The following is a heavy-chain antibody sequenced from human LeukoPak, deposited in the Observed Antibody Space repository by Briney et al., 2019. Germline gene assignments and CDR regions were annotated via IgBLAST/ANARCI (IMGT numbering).Heavy chain of an antibody. D-gene: IGHD2-21*02. V-gene: IGHV1-18*01. Sequence: ASVKVSCKASGYTFTSYGISWVRQAPGQGLEWMGWISAYNGNTNYAQKLQGRVTMTTDTSTSTAYMELRSLRSDDTAVYYCARVFGVVTAKNWFDPWGQGTLVTVSS. J-gene: IGHJ5*02. CDR2: ISAYNGNT. CDR1: GYTFTSYG. CDR3: ARVFGVVTAKNWFDP.